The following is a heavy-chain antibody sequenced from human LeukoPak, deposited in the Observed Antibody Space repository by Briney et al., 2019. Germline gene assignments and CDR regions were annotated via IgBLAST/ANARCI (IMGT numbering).Heavy chain of an antibody. Sequence: SVKVSCKASGGTFSSYAISWVRQAPGQGLEWMGGIIPIFGTANYAQKFQGRVTITADTSTDTAYMELSSLRSEDTAVYYCATDQAATTPAGFDPWGQGTLVTVSS. D-gene: IGHD5-12*01. CDR2: IIPIFGTA. J-gene: IGHJ5*02. CDR3: ATDQAATTPAGFDP. CDR1: GGTFSSYA. V-gene: IGHV1-69*06.